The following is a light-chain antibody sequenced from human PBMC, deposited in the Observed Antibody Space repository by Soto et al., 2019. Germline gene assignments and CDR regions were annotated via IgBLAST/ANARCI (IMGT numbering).Light chain of an antibody. J-gene: IGKJ2*01. CDR3: QHYGSSPYT. CDR2: GAS. Sequence: IVLTQSPGTLSLSPGERATLSCRASQSVSSSYLAWYQQKPGQAPRLLIYGASSRATGIPDRFSGSGSGTDFTLTISRLEPEDFAVYYCQHYGSSPYTFGQGTKVEIK. CDR1: QSVSSSY. V-gene: IGKV3-20*01.